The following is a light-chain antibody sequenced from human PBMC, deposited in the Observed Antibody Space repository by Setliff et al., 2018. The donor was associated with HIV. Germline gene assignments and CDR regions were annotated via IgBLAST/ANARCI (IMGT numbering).Light chain of an antibody. J-gene: IGLJ1*01. CDR1: SSDVGGYNY. CDR2: EVS. Sequence: QSVLAQPASVPGSPGQSITMSCTGTSSDVGGYNYVSWYQQHPGKAPKLIIYEVSNRPSGVSNRFSGSKSGNTASLTISGLQAEDEADYYCSSYTSIYTYVFGTGTKVTVL. CDR3: SSYTSIYTYV. V-gene: IGLV2-14*01.